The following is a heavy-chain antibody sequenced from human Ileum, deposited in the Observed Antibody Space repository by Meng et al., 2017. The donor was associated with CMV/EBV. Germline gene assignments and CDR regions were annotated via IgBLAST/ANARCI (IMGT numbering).Heavy chain of an antibody. CDR2: LSDNGGNT. D-gene: IGHD2-15*01. V-gene: IGHV3-23*01. CDR1: FSFSNYA. CDR3: AKSPGSCSGGTCYPRD. Sequence: FSFSNYAMGWVRQAPGKGLEWVSVLSDNGGNTYYADSVKGRFTISRDNSKNTLYLQMNSLRAEDTAVYYCAKSPGSCSGGTCYPRDWGQGTLVTVSS. J-gene: IGHJ4*02.